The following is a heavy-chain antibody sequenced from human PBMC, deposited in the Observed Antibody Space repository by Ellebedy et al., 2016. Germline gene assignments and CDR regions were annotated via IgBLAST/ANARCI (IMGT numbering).Heavy chain of an antibody. CDR3: ARGRTVRGWLDS. V-gene: IGHV4-59*08. D-gene: IGHD3-10*01. CDR2: INYSGNT. Sequence: SETLSLTCTVSRGSISSYYWSWIRQPPGKGLEWIGHINYSGNTNYNPSLKSLVTISVDTSQNQFSLKLRSVIAADTAFYYCARGRTVRGWLDSWGRGTLVTVSS. J-gene: IGHJ4*02. CDR1: RGSISSYY.